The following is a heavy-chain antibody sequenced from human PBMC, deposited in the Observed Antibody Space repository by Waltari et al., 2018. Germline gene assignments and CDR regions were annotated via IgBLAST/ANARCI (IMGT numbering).Heavy chain of an antibody. CDR2: IIPIFGTA. CDR3: ASGGIAARELGWYFDL. V-gene: IGHV1-69*13. D-gene: IGHD6-6*01. CDR1: GGTFSSYA. J-gene: IGHJ2*01. Sequence: QVQLVQSGAEVKKPGSSVKVSCKASGGTFSSYAISWVRQAPGQGLEWMGGIIPIFGTANYAQKFQGRVTITADESTSTAYMELGSLRAEDTAVYYCASGGIAARELGWYFDLWGRGTLVTVSS.